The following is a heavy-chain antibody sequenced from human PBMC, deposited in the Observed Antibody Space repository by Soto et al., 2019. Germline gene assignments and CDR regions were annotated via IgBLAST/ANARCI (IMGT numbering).Heavy chain of an antibody. CDR1: GLTFSSYA. J-gene: IGHJ4*02. CDR3: AKPGYCGGGSCYHQYSPLDY. V-gene: IGHV3-23*01. Sequence: EVQLLESGGGLVQPGGSLRLSCAASGLTFSSYAMSWVRQAPGKGLEWVSALSGSGGSTYYAYSVKGRFTNSRDNSSNALYQQMNSLRAEDTAVYYCAKPGYCGGGSCYHQYSPLDYWGQGTLVTVSS. CDR2: LSGSGGST. D-gene: IGHD2-15*01.